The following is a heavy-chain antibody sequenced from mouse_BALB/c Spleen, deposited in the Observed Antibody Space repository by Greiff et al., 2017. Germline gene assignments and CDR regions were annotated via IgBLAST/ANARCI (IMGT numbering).Heavy chain of an antibody. CDR2: ISNGGGST. CDR3: ARHENYYGSRDAMDY. V-gene: IGHV5-12-2*01. Sequence: EVQVVESGGGLVQPGGSLKLSCAASGFTFSSYTMSWVRQTPEKRLEWVAYISNGGGSTYYPDTVKGRFTISRDNAKNTLYLQMSSLKSEDTAMYYCARHENYYGSRDAMDYWGQGTSVTVSS. CDR1: GFTFSSYT. J-gene: IGHJ4*01. D-gene: IGHD1-1*01.